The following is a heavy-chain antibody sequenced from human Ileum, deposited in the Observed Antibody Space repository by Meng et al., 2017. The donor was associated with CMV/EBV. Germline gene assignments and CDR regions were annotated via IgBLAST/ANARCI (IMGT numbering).Heavy chain of an antibody. J-gene: IGHJ4*02. V-gene: IGHV1-8*03. CDR2: MNPNSGNT. Sequence: ASVKVSCNASGYTFSSYDINWVRQATGQGLEWMGWMNPNSGNTGYAQKFQGRVTITRNTSISTAYMELSSLRSEDTAVYYCARGTRSSWYDYWGQGTLVTVSS. CDR1: GYTFSSYD. CDR3: ARGTRSSWYDY. D-gene: IGHD6-13*01.